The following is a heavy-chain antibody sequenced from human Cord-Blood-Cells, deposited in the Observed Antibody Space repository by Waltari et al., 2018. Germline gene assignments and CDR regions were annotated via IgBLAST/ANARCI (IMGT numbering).Heavy chain of an antibody. CDR2: IYYSGST. V-gene: IGHV4-59*01. CDR1: GGSISSYS. D-gene: IGHD1-26*01. J-gene: IGHJ4*02. CDR3: ARGEMGASHFDY. Sequence: QVQLQESGPGLVKPSETLSLTCTVSGGSISSYSWSWNRQPTGKGLEWIGYIYYSGSTNYNPSLKSRVTISVDTSKNQFSLKLSSVTAADTAVYYCARGEMGASHFDYWGQGTLVTVSS.